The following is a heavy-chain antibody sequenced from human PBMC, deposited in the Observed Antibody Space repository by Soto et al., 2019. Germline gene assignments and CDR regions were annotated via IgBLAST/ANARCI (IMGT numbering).Heavy chain of an antibody. CDR3: VRRVSGNYDY. J-gene: IGHJ4*02. D-gene: IGHD1-7*01. Sequence: EVQLAESGGGMVQPGGSLRLSCVASGFTFSSYDMHWVRQAPRKGLEYVSSISSNGGTTYYGNSVKGRFTISRDNSKNTLYLQMGSLRAEDMAVYYCVRRVSGNYDYWGQGTVVTVSS. CDR1: GFTFSSYD. CDR2: ISSNGGTT. V-gene: IGHV3-64*01.